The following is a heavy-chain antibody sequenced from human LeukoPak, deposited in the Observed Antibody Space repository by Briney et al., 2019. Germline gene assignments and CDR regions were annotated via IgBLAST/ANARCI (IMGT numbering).Heavy chain of an antibody. CDR1: GGSISGFY. CDR2: VSYRGDT. V-gene: IGHV4-59*01. CDR3: ARPYSSNWYDAFHI. J-gene: IGHJ3*02. Sequence: ESSETLSLTCIVSGGSISGFYWSWIRQPPGKGLEWIGYVSYRGDTNYNPSLKSRVTISVDTSKNQFSLKLTSVTAADTAVYYCARPYSSNWYDAFHIWGQGTMVTVSS. D-gene: IGHD6-13*01.